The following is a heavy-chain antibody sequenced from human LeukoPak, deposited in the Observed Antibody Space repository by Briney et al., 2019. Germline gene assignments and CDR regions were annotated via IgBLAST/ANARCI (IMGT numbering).Heavy chain of an antibody. J-gene: IGHJ4*02. CDR3: AKGGSNNWSFDN. CDR1: GLTFSNYG. V-gene: IGHV3-30*02. CDR2: IRYDGRNK. Sequence: GGFLRLSCAAAGLTFSNYGMHWVSQAPGKGLQWVAYIRYDGRNKYSADSVKGRFTIYRDNSKSTLYSQMNSLRPEDTAVYYCAKGGSNNWSFDNWGQGTLVTVSS. D-gene: IGHD1-1*01.